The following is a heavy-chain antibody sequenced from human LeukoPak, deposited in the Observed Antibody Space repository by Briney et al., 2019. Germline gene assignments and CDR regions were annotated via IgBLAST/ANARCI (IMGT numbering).Heavy chain of an antibody. V-gene: IGHV3-7*01. D-gene: IGHD2-8*01. J-gene: IGHJ4*02. CDR1: GFTFNGYW. CDR3: ADPGVGY. Sequence: GGSLRLSCAASGFTFNGYWMSWVRRAPGKGLEWVANIKEDGSAQYYVGSVKGRFSISKDNAKNSLYLQMNSLRVEDTAVYYCADPGVGYWGQGTLVTVSS. CDR2: IKEDGSAQ.